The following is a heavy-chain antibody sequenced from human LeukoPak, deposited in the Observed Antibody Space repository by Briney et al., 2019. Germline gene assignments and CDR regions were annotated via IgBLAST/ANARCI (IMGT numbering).Heavy chain of an antibody. V-gene: IGHV3-64D*09. CDR3: VRGDSFGPYGMEV. J-gene: IGHJ6*02. D-gene: IGHD2-15*01. Sequence: PGGSLRLSCSASGFPFSSYAMHSVRQAPGKGLEYVSAISDSGGSTYYADSVKGRFTISRDNSKNTLYLQMSSLRAEDTAVYFCVRGDSFGPYGMEVWGQGTKVTVSS. CDR1: GFPFSSYA. CDR2: ISDSGGST.